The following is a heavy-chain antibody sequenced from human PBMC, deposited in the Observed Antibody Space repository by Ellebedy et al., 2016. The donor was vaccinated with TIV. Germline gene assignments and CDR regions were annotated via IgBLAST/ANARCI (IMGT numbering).Heavy chain of an antibody. D-gene: IGHD6-13*01. J-gene: IGHJ4*02. V-gene: IGHV5-51*01. CDR2: IYPGDSDI. Sequence: GESLKISCKGFGYSFTDYWIGWVRQMPGKGLEWMGIIYPGDSDIRYSPSFQGQVTISADKSISTAYLQWSSLKASDTAMYHCARHAGSWFSGGSKAVVYWGQGTLVTVSS. CDR1: GYSFTDYW. CDR3: ARHAGSWFSGGSKAVVY.